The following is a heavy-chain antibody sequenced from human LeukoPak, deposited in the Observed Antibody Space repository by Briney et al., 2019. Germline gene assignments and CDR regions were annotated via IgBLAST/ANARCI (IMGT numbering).Heavy chain of an antibody. J-gene: IGHJ6*02. D-gene: IGHD2-15*01. CDR3: AKVLSLYCSGGSCYFSNYYYGMDV. CDR2: ISYDASNK. CDR1: GFTFSSYG. V-gene: IGHV3-30*18. Sequence: PGGSLRLSCAASGFTFSSYGMHWVRQAPGKGLEWVAVISYDASNKYYADSVKGRFTISRDNSKNTLYLQMNSLRAEDTAVYYCAKVLSLYCSGGSCYFSNYYYGMDVWGQGTTVTVSS.